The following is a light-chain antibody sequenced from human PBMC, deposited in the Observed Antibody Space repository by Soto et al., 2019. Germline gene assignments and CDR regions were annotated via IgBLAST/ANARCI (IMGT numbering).Light chain of an antibody. CDR1: SNDIGAYNY. J-gene: IGLJ1*01. CDR2: EVF. Sequence: QSALTQPPSASGSPGQSVTISCTGTSNDIGAYNYVSWYQQYPGKAPKLIIYEVFRRPSGVPDRFSGSKSGNTASLTVSGIQPEDEADYYCSSYAGRETGVFGTGTKLTVL. V-gene: IGLV2-8*01. CDR3: SSYAGRETGV.